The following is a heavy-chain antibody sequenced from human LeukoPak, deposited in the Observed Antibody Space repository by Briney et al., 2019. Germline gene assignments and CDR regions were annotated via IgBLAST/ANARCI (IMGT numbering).Heavy chain of an antibody. CDR3: ARGVSSSSFELDY. CDR1: GGSSSSGGCY. Sequence: SETLSLTCTVSGGSSSSGGCYWSWIRQHPGKGLEWIGYIYYSGSTYYNPSLKSRVTISVDTSKNQFSLKLSSVTAADTAVYYCARGVSSSSFELDYWGQGTLVTVSS. V-gene: IGHV4-31*03. CDR2: IYYSGST. J-gene: IGHJ4*02. D-gene: IGHD6-6*01.